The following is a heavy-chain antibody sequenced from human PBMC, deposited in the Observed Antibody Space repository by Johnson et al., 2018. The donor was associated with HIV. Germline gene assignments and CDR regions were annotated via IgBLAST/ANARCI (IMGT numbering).Heavy chain of an antibody. CDR3: ARDRAPVYSSSSTPFDALDI. D-gene: IGHD6-6*01. CDR2: ISWNSENV. J-gene: IGHJ3*02. Sequence: VQLVESGENLVQPGRSLRLSCAASGFNFEKSAMHWVRQAPGKGLEWVSGISWNSENVGFADSVKGRFTISRDNSKSTLYRQMNSLRVEDTAVYYCARDRAPVYSSSSTPFDALDIWGQGTVVSVSS. CDR1: GFNFEKSA. V-gene: IGHV3-9*01.